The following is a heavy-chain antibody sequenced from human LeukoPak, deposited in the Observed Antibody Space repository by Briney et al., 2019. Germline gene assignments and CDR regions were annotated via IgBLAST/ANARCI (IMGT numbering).Heavy chain of an antibody. CDR1: GGSFSGYY. V-gene: IGHV4-34*01. CDR3: ARSSPHYYGSGSYSYYYYYGMDV. CDR2: INHSGST. Sequence: SETLSLTCAVYGGSFSGYYWSWIRQPPGKGLEWIGEINHSGSTNYNPSLKSRVTISVDTSKNQFSLKLSSVTAADTAVYYCARSSPHYYGSGSYSYYYYYGMDVWGQGTTVTVSS. J-gene: IGHJ6*02. D-gene: IGHD3-10*01.